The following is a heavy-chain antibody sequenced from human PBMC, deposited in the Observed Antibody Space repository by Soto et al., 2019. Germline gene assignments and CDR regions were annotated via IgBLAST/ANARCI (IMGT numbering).Heavy chain of an antibody. D-gene: IGHD6-19*01. J-gene: IGHJ4*02. CDR2: ISANNGNT. Sequence: ASVKVSCKASGYTFTTYGIAWVRRAPGQGLEWMGWISANNGNTNYAQKLQGRVTMTTDTSTSTAYMELTSLRSDDTAIYYCARDPIIVAGTHYLDYWGQGALVTVSS. V-gene: IGHV1-18*01. CDR3: ARDPIIVAGTHYLDY. CDR1: GYTFTTYG.